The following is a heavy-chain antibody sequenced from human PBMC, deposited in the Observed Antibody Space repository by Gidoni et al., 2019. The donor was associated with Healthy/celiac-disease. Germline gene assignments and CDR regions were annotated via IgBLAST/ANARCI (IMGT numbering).Heavy chain of an antibody. CDR2: IYPGDSDT. CDR3: ARGPSSGGVVVTALDAFDI. J-gene: IGHJ3*02. CDR1: GYSFTSYW. Sequence: EVQLVQSGAEVKKPEESLKISCKGSGYSFTSYWIGWVRQMPGKGLEWMGIIYPGDSDTRYSPSFQGQVTISADKSISTAYLQWSSLKASDTAMYYCARGPSSGGVVVTALDAFDIWGQGTMVTVSS. V-gene: IGHV5-51*01. D-gene: IGHD2-21*02.